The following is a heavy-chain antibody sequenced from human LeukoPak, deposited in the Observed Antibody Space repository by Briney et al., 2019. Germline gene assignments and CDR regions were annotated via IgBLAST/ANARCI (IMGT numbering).Heavy chain of an antibody. J-gene: IGHJ5*02. CDR3: ARDYGTGVGNWFDP. CDR1: GYTFTVYY. CDR2: INPNSGGT. Sequence: ASVKVSRKASGYTFTVYYMHWVRQAPGQGLEWMGRINPNSGGTNYAQKFQGRVTMTRDTSISTAYMELSRLRSDDTAVYYCARDYGTGVGNWFDPWGQGTLVTVSS. D-gene: IGHD7-27*01. V-gene: IGHV1-2*06.